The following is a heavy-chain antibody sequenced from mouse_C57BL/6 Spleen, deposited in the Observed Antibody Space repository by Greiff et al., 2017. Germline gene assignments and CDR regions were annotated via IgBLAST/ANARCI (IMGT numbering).Heavy chain of an antibody. V-gene: IGHV5-4*01. J-gene: IGHJ2*01. D-gene: IGHD1-1*01. Sequence: EVKLMESGGGLVKPGGSLKLSCAASGFTFSSYAMSWVRQTPEKRLEWVATISDGGSYTFYPDNVKGRFTISRDNAKNNLYLQMSHLKSEDTAMYYCARDHYYGRPFDYWGQGTTLTVSS. CDR3: ARDHYYGRPFDY. CDR2: ISDGGSYT. CDR1: GFTFSSYA.